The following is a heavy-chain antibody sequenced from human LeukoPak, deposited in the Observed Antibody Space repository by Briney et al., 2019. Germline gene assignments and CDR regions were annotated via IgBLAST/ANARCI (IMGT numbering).Heavy chain of an antibody. CDR1: GGTFSSYA. CDR2: IIPIFGTA. D-gene: IGHD5-12*01. J-gene: IGHJ4*02. V-gene: IGHV1-69*05. Sequence: GASVKVSCKASGGTFSSYAISWVRQAPGQGLEWTGGIIPIFGTANYAQKFQGRVTITTDESTSTAYMELSSLRSEDTAVYYCASRGYSGYDGGYYFDYWGQGTLVTVSS. CDR3: ASRGYSGYDGGYYFDY.